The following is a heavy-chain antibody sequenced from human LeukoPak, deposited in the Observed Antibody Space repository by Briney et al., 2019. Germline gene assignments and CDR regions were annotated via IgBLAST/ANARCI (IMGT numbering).Heavy chain of an antibody. Sequence: GGTLRLSCAASGITFSSYGMSWVRQAPGKGLEWVSSISSTGGTTYYADSVKGRFTISRDNAKNSLYLQMNSLRAEDTALYYCARGFTHGNSYYFYYMDVWGKGTTVTVSS. CDR3: ARGFTHGNSYYFYYMDV. CDR2: ISSTGGTT. J-gene: IGHJ6*03. D-gene: IGHD4-23*01. V-gene: IGHV3-48*04. CDR1: GITFSSYG.